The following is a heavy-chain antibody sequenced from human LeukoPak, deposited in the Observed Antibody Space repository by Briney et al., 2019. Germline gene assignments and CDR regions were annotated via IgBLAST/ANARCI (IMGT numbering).Heavy chain of an antibody. V-gene: IGHV1-2*02. J-gene: IGHJ4*02. CDR3: ARWGSSSGLDY. D-gene: IGHD6-6*01. Sequence: ASVKVSCKASGYTFTGYYMNWVRQAPGQGLEWMGWINPNSGATNYAQKFQGRVTMTRDTSISTGHMELSRLTSDDTAVYYCARWGSSSGLDYWGQGTLVTVSS. CDR1: GYTFTGYY. CDR2: INPNSGAT.